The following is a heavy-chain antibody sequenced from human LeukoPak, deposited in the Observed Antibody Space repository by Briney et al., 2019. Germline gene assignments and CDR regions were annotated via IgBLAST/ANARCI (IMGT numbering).Heavy chain of an antibody. CDR3: ARVKDGGLGFDY. CDR2: IGTAGDT. J-gene: IGHJ4*02. V-gene: IGHV3-13*01. Sequence: GGSLRLSCAASGFTFSSCDMHWVRQATGKGLEWVSAIGTAGDTYYAGSVKGRFTISRENAKNSLYLQMNRLRAGDTAVYYCARVKDGGLGFDYWGQGTLVTVSS. CDR1: GFTFSSCD. D-gene: IGHD4-23*01.